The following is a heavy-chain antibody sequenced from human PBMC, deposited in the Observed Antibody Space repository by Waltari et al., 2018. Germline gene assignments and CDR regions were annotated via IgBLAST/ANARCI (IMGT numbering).Heavy chain of an antibody. CDR3: ARDSCSGGSCYSLDY. V-gene: IGHV3-48*01. CDR1: GFTFSSYS. D-gene: IGHD2-15*01. Sequence: EVQLVESGGGLVQPGGSLRLSCAASGFTFSSYSMNWVRQAPGKGLEWVSYISGSSTTIYFADSMKGRFTISRDNAKNSLYLQMNSLRAEDTAVYYCARDSCSGGSCYSLDYWGQGTLVTVSS. CDR2: ISGSSTTI. J-gene: IGHJ4*02.